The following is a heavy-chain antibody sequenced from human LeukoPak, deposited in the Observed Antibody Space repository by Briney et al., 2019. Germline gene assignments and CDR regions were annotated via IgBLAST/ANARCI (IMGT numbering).Heavy chain of an antibody. CDR2: IRTSGTP. J-gene: IGHJ4*02. CDR3: TTNYYDTRKPWD. V-gene: IGHV4-61*02. CDR1: GGSTSTGDFY. D-gene: IGHD3-22*01. Sequence: SQTLSLTCLVSGGSTSTGDFYCSWIRQPAGKGLEWIGRIRTSGTPNYNPSLESRVTMSVDTSQNQFSLKLSSVTAADTAVYFCTTNYYDTRKPWDWGQGTLVTVSS.